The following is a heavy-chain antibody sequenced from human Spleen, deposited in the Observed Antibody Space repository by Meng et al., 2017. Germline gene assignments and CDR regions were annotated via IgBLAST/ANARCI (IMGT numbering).Heavy chain of an antibody. J-gene: IGHJ4*02. Sequence: SETLSLTCAVYGGSFSGYYWSWIRQPPGKGLEWIGEINHSGSTNYNPSLKSRVTISVDKSKNQFSLKLNSVTAADSAVYYCARGPTTMAHDFDYWGQGTLVTVSS. CDR3: ARGPTTMAHDFDY. CDR1: GGSFSGYY. D-gene: IGHD4-11*01. V-gene: IGHV4-34*01. CDR2: INHSGST.